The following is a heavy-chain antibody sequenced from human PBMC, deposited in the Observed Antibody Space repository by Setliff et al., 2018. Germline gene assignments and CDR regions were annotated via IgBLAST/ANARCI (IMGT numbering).Heavy chain of an antibody. V-gene: IGHV1-18*01. D-gene: IGHD3-22*01. CDR2: ISANSDDT. Sequence: ASVKVSCKASGHTFITFGISWVRQAPGQGLEWMGWISANSDDTKYAEKFQGRVTMTMDTSTGTAYMELRSLRSDDTAVYICAYDSSGYYPGYWGQGTLVTVSS. CDR1: GHTFITFG. CDR3: AYDSSGYYPGY. J-gene: IGHJ4*02.